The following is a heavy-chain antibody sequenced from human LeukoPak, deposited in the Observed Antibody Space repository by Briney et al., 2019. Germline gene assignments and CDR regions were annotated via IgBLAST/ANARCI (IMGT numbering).Heavy chain of an antibody. CDR3: AALTVRGVINI. V-gene: IGHV3-15*01. CDR2: IQSKTDGGTT. D-gene: IGHD3-10*01. J-gene: IGHJ4*02. Sequence: GSLRLSCAASGFTFSDTWMNWVRQAPGKGLEWVGRIQSKTDGGTTEYAAPVKGRFTISRDDSKTTLYLQMNSLKTEDTAVYYCAALTVRGVINIWGQGTLVTVSS. CDR1: GFTFSDTW.